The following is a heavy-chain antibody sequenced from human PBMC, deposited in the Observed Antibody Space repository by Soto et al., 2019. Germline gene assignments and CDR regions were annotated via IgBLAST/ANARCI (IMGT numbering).Heavy chain of an antibody. D-gene: IGHD3-10*01. V-gene: IGHV1-2*02. CDR1: GYTFTGYY. CDR2: INPNSGGT. CDR3: ARARNIWFGHDAFDI. J-gene: IGHJ3*02. Sequence: GASVKVSCKASGYTFTGYYMHWVRQAPGQGLEWMGWINPNSGGTNYAQKFQGRVTMTRDTSISTAYMELSRLRSDDTAVYYCARARNIWFGHDAFDIWGQGTMVTVSS.